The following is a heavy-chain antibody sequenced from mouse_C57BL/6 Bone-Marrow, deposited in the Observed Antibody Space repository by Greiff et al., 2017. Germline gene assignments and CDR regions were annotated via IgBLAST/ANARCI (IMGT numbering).Heavy chain of an antibody. Sequence: EVKLVESGAELVKPGASVKLSCTASGFNIKDYYMHWVKQRTEQGLEWIGRIDPEDGETKYAPQFQGKATITADTSSNTAYLQLSSLTSEDTAVYCCASITAVVAKGYFDVWGTGTTVSVSS. D-gene: IGHD1-1*01. CDR1: GFNIKDYY. J-gene: IGHJ1*03. CDR3: ASITAVVAKGYFDV. V-gene: IGHV14-2*01. CDR2: IDPEDGET.